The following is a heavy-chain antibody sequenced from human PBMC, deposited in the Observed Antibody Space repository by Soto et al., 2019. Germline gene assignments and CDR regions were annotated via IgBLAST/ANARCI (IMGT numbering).Heavy chain of an antibody. J-gene: IGHJ4*02. Sequence: GGSLRLSCSASGFTFSSYAMHWVRQAPGKGLEYVSAISSNGGSTYYADSVKGRFTISRDNSKNTLYPQMSSLRAEDTAVYYCVTGTAMVPTDYWGQGTLVTVSS. CDR2: ISSNGGST. CDR3: VTGTAMVPTDY. V-gene: IGHV3-64D*06. CDR1: GFTFSSYA. D-gene: IGHD5-18*01.